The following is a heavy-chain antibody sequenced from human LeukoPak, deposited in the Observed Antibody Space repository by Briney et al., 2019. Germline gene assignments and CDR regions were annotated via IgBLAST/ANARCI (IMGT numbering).Heavy chain of an antibody. Sequence: ASVKVSCKASGYTLTELSMHWVRQAPGKGLEWMGGFDPEDGETIYAQKFQGRVTMTEDTSTDTAYMELSSLRSEDTAVYYCATAVVPAARKDYWGQGTLVTVSS. J-gene: IGHJ4*02. CDR1: GYTLTELS. CDR3: ATAVVPAARKDY. CDR2: FDPEDGET. D-gene: IGHD2-2*01. V-gene: IGHV1-24*01.